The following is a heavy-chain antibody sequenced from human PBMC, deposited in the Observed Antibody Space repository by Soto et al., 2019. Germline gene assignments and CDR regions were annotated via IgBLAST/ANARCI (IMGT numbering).Heavy chain of an antibody. D-gene: IGHD2-15*01. Sequence: SDTLSLTCRFSGGSLSSGFHHLSWIRQHPAKGLEWIGHIYYSGTTYYNPSLKSRATISAETSENQLSLKLISVRGYCTTSPCSGDFQFWGQGTLVTVSS. CDR3: SGDFQF. CDR1: GGSLSSGFHH. V-gene: IGHV4-31*03. J-gene: IGHJ1*01. CDR2: IYYSGTT.